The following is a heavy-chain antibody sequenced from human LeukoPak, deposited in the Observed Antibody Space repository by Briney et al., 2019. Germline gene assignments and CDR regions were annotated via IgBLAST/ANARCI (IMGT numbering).Heavy chain of an antibody. CDR2: IYPRDGST. V-gene: IGHV1-46*01. CDR3: ARVGYSYGYSDY. CDR1: GYTFTSNY. Sequence: ASVKVSCKASGYTFTSNYIHWVRQAPGQGLEWMGMIYPRDGSTSYAQKFQGRVTITADESTSTAYMELSSLRSEDTAVYYCARVGYSYGYSDYWGQGTLVTVSP. D-gene: IGHD5-18*01. J-gene: IGHJ4*02.